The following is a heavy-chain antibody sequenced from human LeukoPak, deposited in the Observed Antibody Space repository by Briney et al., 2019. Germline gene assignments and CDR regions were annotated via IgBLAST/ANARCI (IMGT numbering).Heavy chain of an antibody. V-gene: IGHV3-21*01. CDR1: GFTFSSYS. D-gene: IGHD3-3*01. CDR3: ASGLGEHYYFWSGYYTGGGYYFDY. CDR2: ISSSSSYI. J-gene: IGHJ4*02. Sequence: GGSLRLSCAASGFTFSSYSMNWVRQAPGKGLEWVSSISSSSSYIYYADSVKGRFTISRDNAKNSLYLQMNSLRAEDTAVYYCASGLGEHYYFWSGYYTGGGYYFDYWGQGTLVTVSS.